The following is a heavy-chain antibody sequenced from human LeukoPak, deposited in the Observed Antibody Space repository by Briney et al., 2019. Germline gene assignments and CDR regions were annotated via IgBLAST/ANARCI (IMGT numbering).Heavy chain of an antibody. D-gene: IGHD2-2*01. CDR2: MNPNSGNT. J-gene: IGHJ4*02. CDR3: ACSSGEYYFDY. CDR1: GYTFTSYD. Sequence: ASVKVSCKASGYTFTSYDINWVRQATGQGLEWMGWMNPNSGNTGYAQKFQGRVTITRNTSISTAYMELSSLRSEDTAVYYCACSSGEYYFDYWGQGTLVTVSS. V-gene: IGHV1-8*03.